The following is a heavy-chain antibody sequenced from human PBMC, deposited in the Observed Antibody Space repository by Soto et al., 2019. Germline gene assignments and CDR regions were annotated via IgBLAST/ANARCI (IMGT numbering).Heavy chain of an antibody. V-gene: IGHV1-18*01. CDR1: GYTFTSYG. CDR3: ARLPFDSSGYPFDY. D-gene: IGHD3-22*01. CDR2: ISAYNGNT. J-gene: IGHJ4*02. Sequence: GASVKVSCKASGYTFTSYGISGVRQAPGQGLEWMGWISAYNGNTNYAQKLQGRVTMTTDTSTSTAYMELRSLRSDDTAVYYCARLPFDSSGYPFDYWGQGTLVTVSS.